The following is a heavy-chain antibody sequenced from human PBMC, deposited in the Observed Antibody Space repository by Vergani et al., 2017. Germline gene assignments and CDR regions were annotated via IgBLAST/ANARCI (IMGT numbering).Heavy chain of an antibody. CDR1: FSVSSHY. J-gene: IGHJ3*02. Sequence: FSVSSHYMTWVRQAPGKGLEWDSTINIGGRTSYADSVKGRLTLTRDDSKNTLHLQMNSLRPEDTAVYYCARGMTTETTDLDGFDIWGQGTMVSVSS. CDR3: ARGMTTETTDLDGFDI. V-gene: IGHV3-66*02. D-gene: IGHD4-17*01. CDR2: INIGGRT.